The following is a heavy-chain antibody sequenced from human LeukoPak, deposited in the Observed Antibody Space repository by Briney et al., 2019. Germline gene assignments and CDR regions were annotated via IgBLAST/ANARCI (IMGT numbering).Heavy chain of an antibody. Sequence: GSLRLSCAASGFTFSSYGMHWVRQAPGKGLEWVAVISYDGSNKYYADSVKGRFTISRDNSKNTLYLQMNSLRAEDTAVYYCAKGRFGSYYLAFFDYWGQGTLVTVSS. D-gene: IGHD3-10*01. V-gene: IGHV3-30*18. CDR2: ISYDGSNK. CDR1: GFTFSSYG. CDR3: AKGRFGSYYLAFFDY. J-gene: IGHJ4*02.